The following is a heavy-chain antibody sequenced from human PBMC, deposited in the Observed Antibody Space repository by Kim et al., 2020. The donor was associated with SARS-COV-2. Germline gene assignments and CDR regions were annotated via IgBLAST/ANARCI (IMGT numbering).Heavy chain of an antibody. J-gene: IGHJ4*02. V-gene: IGHV3-21*01. Sequence: GGSLRLSCAASGFNFGGYTMNWVRQAPGKGLEWVSSISSTGSYIYSAHSLEGRFTISRDNAKNSLFLQMNSLTDEDTAFYYCAREGHYSGTELDLWGQGTLVTVSA. D-gene: IGHD1-1*01. CDR3: AREGHYSGTELDL. CDR2: ISSTGSYI. CDR1: GFNFGGYT.